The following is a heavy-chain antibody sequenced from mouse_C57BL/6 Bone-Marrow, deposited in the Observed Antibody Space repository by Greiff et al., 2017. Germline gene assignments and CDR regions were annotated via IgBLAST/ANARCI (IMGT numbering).Heavy chain of an antibody. CDR2: IDPENGDT. V-gene: IGHV14-4*01. CDR1: GFNIKDDY. J-gene: IGHJ1*03. Sequence: VQLQQSGAELVRPGASVKLSCTASGFNIKDDYMHWVKQRPEQGLEWIAWIDPENGDTEYASKFQGKATITADTSSNTAYLQLSSLTSEDTAVYYCTTITTVVATNFDVWGTGTTVTVSS. D-gene: IGHD1-1*01. CDR3: TTITTVVATNFDV.